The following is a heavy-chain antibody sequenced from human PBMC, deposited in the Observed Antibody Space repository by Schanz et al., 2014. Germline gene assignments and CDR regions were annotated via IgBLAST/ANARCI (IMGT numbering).Heavy chain of an antibody. J-gene: IGHJ3*01. Sequence: EVQLVQSGGGLVQPGGSLRLSCAASGFTFSAYAMTWVRQIPGKGLEWVSALSEGGGGTHYADSVRGRFTISSDSSKNTLYLQMSSLRADDTAVYYCARELPGVVAFDFWGQGTMVTVSS. CDR3: ARELPGVVAFDF. V-gene: IGHV3-23*04. D-gene: IGHD7-27*01. CDR2: LSEGGGGT. CDR1: GFTFSAYA.